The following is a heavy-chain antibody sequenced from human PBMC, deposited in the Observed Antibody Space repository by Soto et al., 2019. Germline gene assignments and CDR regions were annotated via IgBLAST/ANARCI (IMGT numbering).Heavy chain of an antibody. J-gene: IGHJ4*02. Sequence: GASVKVSCKAPGGTFSSYAISWVRQAPGQGLEWMGGIIPIFGTAIYAQKFQGRVTITAYESASTAYMELRSLRSGDTAVYYCVREGYCYGFDYWGQGTLVTVSS. CDR3: VREGYCYGFDY. V-gene: IGHV1-69*13. CDR2: IIPIFGTA. CDR1: GGTFSSYA. D-gene: IGHD5-18*01.